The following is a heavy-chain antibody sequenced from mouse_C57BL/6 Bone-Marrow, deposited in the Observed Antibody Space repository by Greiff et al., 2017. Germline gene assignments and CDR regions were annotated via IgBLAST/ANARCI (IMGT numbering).Heavy chain of an antibody. D-gene: IGHD1-1*01. CDR3: ARFLITTVVGGYCDC. V-gene: IGHV1-81*01. J-gene: IGHJ2*01. CDR1: GYTFTSYG. Sequence: QVQLQQSGAELARPGASVKLSCKASGYTFTSYGISWVKQRPGQGLEWIGGIYPRSGNTYYNEKFKGKATLTADKSSSTAYIELRSLTSEDSAVXFGARFLITTVVGGYCDCWGQGTTLTVSS. CDR2: IYPRSGNT.